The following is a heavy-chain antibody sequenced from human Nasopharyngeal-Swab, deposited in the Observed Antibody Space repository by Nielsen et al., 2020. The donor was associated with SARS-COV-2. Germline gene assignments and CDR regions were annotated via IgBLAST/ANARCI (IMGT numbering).Heavy chain of an antibody. CDR1: GGSISSYY. CDR3: ARHREITIFRVVIIGAFDI. J-gene: IGHJ3*02. CDR2: IYYSGST. Sequence: SETLSLTCTVSGGSISSYYWSWIRQPPGKGLEWIGYIYYSGSTNYNPSLKSRVTISVDTSKNQCSLKLSSVTAADTAVYYCARHREITIFRVVIIGAFDIWGQWTMVTVSS. V-gene: IGHV4-59*08. D-gene: IGHD3-3*01.